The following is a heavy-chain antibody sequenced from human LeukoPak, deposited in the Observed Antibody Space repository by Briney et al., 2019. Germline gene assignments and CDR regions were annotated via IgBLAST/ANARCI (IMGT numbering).Heavy chain of an antibody. CDR2: ISSSSSYI. CDR1: GFTFSSYA. J-gene: IGHJ4*02. D-gene: IGHD3-22*01. Sequence: GRSLRLSCAASGFTFSSYAMYWVRQAPGKGLEWVSSISSSSSYIYYADSVKGRFTISRDNAKNSLFLQVNSLRAEDTAVYYCARDGVYYDSSGLDYWGQGTLVTVSS. CDR3: ARDGVYYDSSGLDY. V-gene: IGHV3-21*01.